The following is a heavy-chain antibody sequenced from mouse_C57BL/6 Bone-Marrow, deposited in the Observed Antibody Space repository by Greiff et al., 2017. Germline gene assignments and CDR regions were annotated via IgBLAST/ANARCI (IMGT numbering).Heavy chain of an antibody. CDR1: GYAFTNYW. Sequence: QVQLQQSGAELVRPGTSVKVSCKASGYAFTNYWIEWVKQRPGQGLEWIGVINPGSGGTNYNEKFKGKATLTADKSSSTAYMQLSSLTSEDSAVYICAHTLGYFDVWGTGTTVTVSS. V-gene: IGHV1-54*01. CDR2: INPGSGGT. CDR3: AHTLGYFDV. J-gene: IGHJ1*03.